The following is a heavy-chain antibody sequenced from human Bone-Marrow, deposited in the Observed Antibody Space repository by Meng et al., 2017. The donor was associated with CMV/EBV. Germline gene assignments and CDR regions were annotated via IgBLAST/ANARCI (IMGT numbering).Heavy chain of an antibody. CDR2: MNPNSGNT. V-gene: IGHV1-8*01. J-gene: IGHJ5*02. CDR3: TAMVRSDWFDP. CDR1: GYTFTSYD. Sequence: ASVKVSCKASGYTFTSYDINWVRQATGQGLEWMGWMNPNSGNTGYAQKLQGRVTMTRNTSISTAYMELSSLRSEDTAVYYCTAMVRSDWFDPWGHGTLVTVSS. D-gene: IGHD5-18*01.